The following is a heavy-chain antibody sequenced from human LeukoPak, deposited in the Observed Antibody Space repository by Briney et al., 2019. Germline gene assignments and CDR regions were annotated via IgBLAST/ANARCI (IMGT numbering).Heavy chain of an antibody. D-gene: IGHD3-16*01. Sequence: PGGSLRRSCAASGFTFSSYAMSWVRQAPGKGLEWVSAIGGSGGSTYYADSVKVRFTISRDNSKNTLYLQMNSLRVEDTAVYYCAKEGSSYGYGDYWGQGTLVTVSS. CDR2: IGGSGGST. CDR3: AKEGSSYGYGDY. CDR1: GFTFSSYA. J-gene: IGHJ4*02. V-gene: IGHV3-23*01.